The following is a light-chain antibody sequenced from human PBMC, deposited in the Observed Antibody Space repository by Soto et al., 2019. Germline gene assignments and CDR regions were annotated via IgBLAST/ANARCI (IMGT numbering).Light chain of an antibody. J-gene: IGKJ4*01. Sequence: DTVMTQTPLSLSVTPGQPASISCKSSQSLLHSDGKTYLYWYLQKPGQPPQLRIYAVSKRFSGVPDRFRGSGSGKDVTLNVSRVEAADVGVYYYVQSIQFPLTFCGGTKVEIK. CDR1: QSLLHSDGKTY. CDR3: VQSIQFPLT. CDR2: AVS. V-gene: IGKV2D-29*01.